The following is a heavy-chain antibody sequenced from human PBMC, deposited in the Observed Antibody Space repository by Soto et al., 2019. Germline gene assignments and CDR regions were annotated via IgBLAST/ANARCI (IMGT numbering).Heavy chain of an antibody. CDR2: INPNSGGT. CDR3: ARANSGWRLYFYYYGMEV. V-gene: IGHV1-2*02. Sequence: ASVKVSCKASGYTFTGYYMHWVRQAPGQGLEWMGWINPNSGGTNYAQKFQGRVTMTRDTSISTAYMELSRLRSDDTAVYYCARANSGWRLYFYYYGMEVWGNGNTVTVSS. D-gene: IGHD6-19*01. J-gene: IGHJ6*04. CDR1: GYTFTGYY.